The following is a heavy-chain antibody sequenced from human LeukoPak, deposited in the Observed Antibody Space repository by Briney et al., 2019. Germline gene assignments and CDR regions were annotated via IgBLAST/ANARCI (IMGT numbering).Heavy chain of an antibody. Sequence: SETLSLTCTVSGGSISSSSYYWSWIRQPAGKGVEWIGRIYTSGSTNYNPSLKSRVTMSVDTSKNQFSLKLSSVTAADTAVYYCARDLSVTSSGWYLSDWFDPWGQGTLVTVSS. V-gene: IGHV4-61*02. CDR3: ARDLSVTSSGWYLSDWFDP. CDR2: IYTSGST. D-gene: IGHD6-19*01. J-gene: IGHJ5*02. CDR1: GGSISSSSYY.